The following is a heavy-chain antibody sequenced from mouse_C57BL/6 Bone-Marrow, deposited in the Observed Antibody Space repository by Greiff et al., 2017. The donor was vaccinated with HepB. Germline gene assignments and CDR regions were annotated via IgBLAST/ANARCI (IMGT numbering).Heavy chain of an antibody. V-gene: IGHV5-15*04. Sequence: DVKLVESGGGLVQPGGSLKLSCAASGFTFSDYGMAWVRQAPRKGPEWVAFISNLAYSIYYDDTVTGRFTISRENAKNTLYLEMSSLMSEDTAMYNCARRDYYGSSTYYAMDYWGQGTSVTVSA. J-gene: IGHJ4*01. CDR2: ISNLAYSI. CDR3: ARRDYYGSSTYYAMDY. CDR1: GFTFSDYG. D-gene: IGHD1-1*01.